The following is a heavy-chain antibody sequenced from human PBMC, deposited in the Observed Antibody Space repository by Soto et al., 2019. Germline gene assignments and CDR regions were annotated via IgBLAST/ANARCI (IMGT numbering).Heavy chain of an antibody. Sequence: GGSLRLSCAACGFTFSSYAMSWVRQTPGKGLQWVAVVAYDGSYQHYADPVKGRFTISRDISKNTLFLEMDSLKPEDTAVYYCAKDHVNSGPSPDWFDPWSQGTLVTVSS. CDR1: GFTFSSYA. CDR3: AKDHVNSGPSPDWFDP. V-gene: IGHV3-30*18. CDR2: VAYDGSYQ. J-gene: IGHJ5*02. D-gene: IGHD6-19*01.